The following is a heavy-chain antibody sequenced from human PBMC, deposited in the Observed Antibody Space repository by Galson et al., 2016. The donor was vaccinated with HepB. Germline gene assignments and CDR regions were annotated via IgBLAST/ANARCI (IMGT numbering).Heavy chain of an antibody. CDR2: TSTLVDST. CDR3: AKASGYRNSWFNY. Sequence: SLRLSCAASGFIFSNSVMSWVRQAPGKGLEWVSVTSTLVDSTYYADSVKGRFTVSRDNSKNTVDLQMNSLRAEATAVYYCAKASGYRNSWFNYWCQGTRVTVAS. V-gene: IGHV3-23*01. CDR1: GFIFSNSV. D-gene: IGHD5-12*01. J-gene: IGHJ5*01.